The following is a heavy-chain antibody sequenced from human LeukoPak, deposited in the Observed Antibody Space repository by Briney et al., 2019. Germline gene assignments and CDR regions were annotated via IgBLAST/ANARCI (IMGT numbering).Heavy chain of an antibody. J-gene: IGHJ5*01. V-gene: IGHV3-7*03. CDR2: INQDGSGK. CDR3: ARGLRWVDF. CDR1: GFTFSNDW. Sequence: PGGSLGVSCAASGFTFSNDWMNCVRRAPGQGLEWVANINQDGSGKYYVDSVKGRFTISRDNAKNSLFLQMNSLRAEDTAVYYCARGLRWVDFWGQGTLVTVPS. D-gene: IGHD5-18*01.